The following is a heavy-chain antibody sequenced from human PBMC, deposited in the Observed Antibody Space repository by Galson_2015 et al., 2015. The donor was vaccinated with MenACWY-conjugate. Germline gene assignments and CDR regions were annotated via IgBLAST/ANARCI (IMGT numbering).Heavy chain of an antibody. D-gene: IGHD6-19*01. V-gene: IGHV4-34*01. J-gene: IGHJ5*02. CDR1: GGSFSGYY. CDR2: INHSGST. Sequence: PLSLTCAVYGGSFSGYYWSWIRQPPGKGLEWIGEINHSGSTNYNPSLKSRVTISVDTSKNQFSLKLSSVTAADTAVYYCASASLASSGWSNWFDPGGQGTLVTVSS. CDR3: ASASLASSGWSNWFDP.